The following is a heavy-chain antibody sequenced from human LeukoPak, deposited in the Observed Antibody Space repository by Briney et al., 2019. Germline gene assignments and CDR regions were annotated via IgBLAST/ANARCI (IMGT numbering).Heavy chain of an antibody. CDR2: IYYSGST. Sequence: SETLSLTCTVSGGSISNSDYYWGWIRQPLGKGLEWIGYIYYSGSTNYNPSLKSRVTISVDTSKNQFSLKLSSVTAADTAVYYCARTIWYYYDSSGYRVADYFDYWGQGTLVTVSS. D-gene: IGHD3-22*01. CDR3: ARTIWYYYDSSGYRVADYFDY. J-gene: IGHJ4*02. CDR1: GGSISNSDYY. V-gene: IGHV4-61*05.